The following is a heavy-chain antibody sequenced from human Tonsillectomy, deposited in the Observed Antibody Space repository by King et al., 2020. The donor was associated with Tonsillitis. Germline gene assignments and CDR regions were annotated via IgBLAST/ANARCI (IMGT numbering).Heavy chain of an antibody. V-gene: IGHV5-51*01. CDR2: IYPGDSDT. Sequence: VQLVESGAEVKKPGESLKISCKGSGYSFTSYWIGWVRQMPGKGLEWMGIIYPGDSDTRYSPSFQGQVTVSADKSISTAYRQWSSLKASDTAIYYCARCHCTNGICYPSWFDPWGQGTLVTVSS. CDR1: GYSFTSYW. D-gene: IGHD2-8*01. CDR3: ARCHCTNGICYPSWFDP. J-gene: IGHJ5*02.